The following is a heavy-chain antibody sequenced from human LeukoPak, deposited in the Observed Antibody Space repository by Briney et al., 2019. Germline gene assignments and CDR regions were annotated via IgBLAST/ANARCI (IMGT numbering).Heavy chain of an antibody. J-gene: IGHJ5*02. CDR1: GGSISSGDYY. CDR2: IYYSGST. CDR3: ERHFSYWFAP. V-gene: IGHV4-30-4*02. D-gene: IGHD3-3*02. Sequence: SETLSLTCTVSGGSISSGDYYWSWIRQPPGKGLEWIGDIYYSGSTYYNPSLKSRFTISVDTSKNQFSLKLRSVTAADTAVYYCERHFSYWFAPWGQGTLVTVSS.